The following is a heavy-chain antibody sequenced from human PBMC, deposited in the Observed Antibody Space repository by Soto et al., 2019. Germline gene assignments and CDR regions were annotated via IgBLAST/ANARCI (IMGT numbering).Heavy chain of an antibody. CDR3: AHQPRRIAARPGFDYYYYGMDV. J-gene: IGHJ6*02. CDR2: IYWDDDK. Sequence: SGPTLVNPTQTLTLTCTFSGFSLNTSGVGVGWIRQPPGKALEWLALIYWDDDKRYSPSLKSRLTITKDTSKNQVVLTMTNMDPVDTATYYCAHQPRRIAARPGFDYYYYGMDVWGQGTTVTVSS. V-gene: IGHV2-5*02. CDR1: GFSLNTSGVG. D-gene: IGHD6-6*01.